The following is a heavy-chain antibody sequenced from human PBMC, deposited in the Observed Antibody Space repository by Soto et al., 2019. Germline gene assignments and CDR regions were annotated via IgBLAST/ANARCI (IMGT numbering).Heavy chain of an antibody. D-gene: IGHD6-19*01. CDR1: GFSFNTFW. V-gene: IGHV3-7*01. J-gene: IGHJ4*02. CDR2: IKQDGSDK. CDR3: TGGTGWVLNF. Sequence: GGSMRLSCGAAGFSFNTFWLTRVRQAPGKGLEWVAIIKQDGSDKYYADSVKGRFTISRDNTKNSLFLQLNTLRAEDTAMYFCTGGTGWVLNFWGQGTLVTVSS.